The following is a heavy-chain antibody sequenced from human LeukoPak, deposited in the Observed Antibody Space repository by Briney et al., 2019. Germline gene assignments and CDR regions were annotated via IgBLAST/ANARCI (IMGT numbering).Heavy chain of an antibody. V-gene: IGHV4-59*01. J-gene: IGHJ4*02. Sequence: SETLSLTCTVSGGSISSYYWSWIRQPPGKGLEWIGYISYSGATNYNPSLKSRATISGDTSKNQFSLKLSSVTAADTAVYYCARGGLESNAYSWFDFWGQGTLVTVSS. CDR2: ISYSGAT. CDR3: ARGGLESNAYSWFDF. CDR1: GGSISSYY. D-gene: IGHD3-16*01.